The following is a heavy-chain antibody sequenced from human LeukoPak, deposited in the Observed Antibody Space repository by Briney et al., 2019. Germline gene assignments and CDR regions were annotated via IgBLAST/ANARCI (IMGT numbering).Heavy chain of an antibody. D-gene: IGHD3-22*01. CDR2: IYYNGIT. J-gene: IGHJ5*02. Sequence: PSETLSLTCTVSGGSISSHYWNWIRQPPGKGLEWIGYIYYNGITYYNPSLESRVTISVDTSKNQFSLKLSSVTAADTAVYYCARGDYNDGAGYLDHWGQGTLVPVSS. CDR3: ARGDYNDGAGYLDH. CDR1: GGSISSHY. V-gene: IGHV4-59*08.